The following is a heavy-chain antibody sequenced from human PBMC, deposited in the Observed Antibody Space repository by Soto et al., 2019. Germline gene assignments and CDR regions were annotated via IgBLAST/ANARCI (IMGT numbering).Heavy chain of an antibody. V-gene: IGHV3-23*01. Sequence: GGSLRLSCAASGFTFSSYVMSWVRQAPGKGLEWVSAISGSGGSTYYADSVKGRFTISRDNSKNTLYLQMNSLRAEDTAVYYCAKALSYRIAARPFDYWGQGTLVTVSS. J-gene: IGHJ4*02. CDR2: ISGSGGST. D-gene: IGHD6-6*01. CDR1: GFTFSSYV. CDR3: AKALSYRIAARPFDY.